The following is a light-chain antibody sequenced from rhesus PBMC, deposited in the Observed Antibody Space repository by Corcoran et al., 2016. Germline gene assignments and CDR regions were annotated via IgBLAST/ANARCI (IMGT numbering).Light chain of an antibody. CDR1: QSLSSR. Sequence: DIQMTQSPSSLSASVGDTVTITCRASQSLSSRLAWYQPKPGKAPKLLNYSASSLQSGVPSRFSGSKAGTDFTLPISSLQPEDIASYYCQQCYSYPFTFGPGTKLDIK. CDR3: QQCYSYPFT. V-gene: IGKV1-46*01. J-gene: IGKJ3*01. CDR2: SAS.